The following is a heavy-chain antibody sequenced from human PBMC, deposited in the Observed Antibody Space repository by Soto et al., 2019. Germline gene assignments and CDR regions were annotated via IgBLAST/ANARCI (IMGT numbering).Heavy chain of an antibody. CDR3: ARDHSSSWPPTYYYYGMDV. V-gene: IGHV3-30-3*01. CDR1: GFTFSSYA. CDR2: ISYDGSNK. Sequence: QVQLVESGGGVVQPGRSLRLSCAASGFTFSSYAMHWVRQAPGKGLEWVAVISYDGSNKYYADSVKGRFTISRDNSKNTLYLQMNSLRAEDTAVYYCARDHSSSWPPTYYYYGMDVWGQGTTVTVSS. D-gene: IGHD6-13*01. J-gene: IGHJ6*02.